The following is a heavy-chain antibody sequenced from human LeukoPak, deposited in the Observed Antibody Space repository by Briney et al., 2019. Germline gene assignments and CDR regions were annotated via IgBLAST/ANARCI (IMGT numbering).Heavy chain of an antibody. CDR1: VGSISRGDYY. D-gene: IGHD1-26*01. Sequence: SQTLSLTCTVSVGSISRGDYYWSWIRQPPGKGLEWIWYIYYSGSTYYNPSLKSRVTISVDTSKNQFSLKLSSVTAADTAVYYCARGKGGSYPYYFDYRGQGTLVTVSS. V-gene: IGHV4-30-4*08. CDR3: ARGKGGSYPYYFDY. J-gene: IGHJ4*02. CDR2: IYYSGST.